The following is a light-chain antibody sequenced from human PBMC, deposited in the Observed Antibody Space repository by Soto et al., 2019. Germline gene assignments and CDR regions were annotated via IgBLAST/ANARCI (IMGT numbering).Light chain of an antibody. J-gene: IGKJ5*01. Sequence: DIVMTQSPDSLAVSPGERGTLSCRASQSVSNNLAWYQQKPGQAPRLLIYGASTRATGIPARFSGSGSGTELTITISSLEPEDFEVYYCQQRSNWPITFGQGTRLEIK. CDR2: GAS. V-gene: IGKV3-15*01. CDR3: QQRSNWPIT. CDR1: QSVSNN.